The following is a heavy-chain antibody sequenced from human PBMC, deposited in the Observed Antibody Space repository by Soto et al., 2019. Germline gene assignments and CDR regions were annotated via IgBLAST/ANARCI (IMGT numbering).Heavy chain of an antibody. CDR2: INHSGTT. CDR1: GGSFSGYY. V-gene: IGHV4-34*01. D-gene: IGHD1-26*01. Sequence: QVQLQQWGAGLLKPSETLSLTCAVYGGSFSGYYWSWIRQPPGKGLEWIGEINHSGTTNYNPSLKRRVTISVDTSKNQFSLKLSSVTAADTAVYYCARGPPIVGASSGDYWGQGTLVTVSA. J-gene: IGHJ4*02. CDR3: ARGPPIVGASSGDY.